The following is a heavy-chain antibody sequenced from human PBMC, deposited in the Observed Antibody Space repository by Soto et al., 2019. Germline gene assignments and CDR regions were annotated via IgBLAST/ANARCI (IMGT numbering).Heavy chain of an antibody. CDR1: GGSISSSSYY. J-gene: IGHJ3*02. V-gene: IGHV4-39*01. D-gene: IGHD6-19*01. CDR3: ASAVAALGGDAFDI. CDR2: IYYSGST. Sequence: SETLSLTCTVSGGSISSSSYYWGWIRQPPGKGLEWIGSIYYSGSTYYNPSLKSRVTISVDTSKNQFSLKLSSVTAADTAVYYCASAVAALGGDAFDIWGQGTMVTVSS.